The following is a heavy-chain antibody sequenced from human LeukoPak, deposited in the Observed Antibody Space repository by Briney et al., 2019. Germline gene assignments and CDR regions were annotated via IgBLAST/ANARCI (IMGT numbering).Heavy chain of an antibody. Sequence: HPGGSLRLSCAASGFTFSSYAMSWVRQAPGKGLEWVSAISGSGGSTYYADSVKGRFTISRDNSKNTLYLQMNSLRAEDTAVYYCANPILPEVVVADSDAFDIWGQGTMVTVSS. CDR2: ISGSGGST. V-gene: IGHV3-23*01. CDR3: ANPILPEVVVADSDAFDI. J-gene: IGHJ3*02. CDR1: GFTFSSYA. D-gene: IGHD2-15*01.